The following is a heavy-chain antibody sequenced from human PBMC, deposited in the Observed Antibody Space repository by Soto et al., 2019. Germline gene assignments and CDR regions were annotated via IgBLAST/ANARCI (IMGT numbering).Heavy chain of an antibody. V-gene: IGHV3-30*18. CDR3: AKDGGSPNYYYYGMDV. D-gene: IGHD3-16*01. Sequence: PGGSLRLSCAASGFTFSSYGMHWIRQAPGKGLEWVAVISYDGSNKYYADSVKGRFTISRDNSKNTLYLQMNSLRAEDTAVYYCAKDGGSPNYYYYGMDVWGQGTTVTVSS. J-gene: IGHJ6*02. CDR1: GFTFSSYG. CDR2: ISYDGSNK.